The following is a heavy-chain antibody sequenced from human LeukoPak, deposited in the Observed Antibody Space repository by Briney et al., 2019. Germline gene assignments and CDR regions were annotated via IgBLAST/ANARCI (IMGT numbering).Heavy chain of an antibody. CDR3: AREKDSSSWYVDY. J-gene: IGHJ4*02. CDR1: GFTFSSYS. Sequence: GGSLRLSCAASGFTFSSYSMNGVRQAPGKGLEWVSSISSSSSYIYYADSVKGRFTISRDNAKNSLYLQMNSLRAEDTAVYYCAREKDSSSWYVDYWGQGTLVTVSS. D-gene: IGHD6-13*01. V-gene: IGHV3-21*01. CDR2: ISSSSSYI.